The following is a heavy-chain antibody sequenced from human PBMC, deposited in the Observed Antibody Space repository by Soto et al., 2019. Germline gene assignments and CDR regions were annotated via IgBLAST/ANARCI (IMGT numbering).Heavy chain of an antibody. CDR1: GDSVSSNSAA. V-gene: IGHV6-1*01. CDR3: ARDIYKTSSWFDAFDI. Sequence: SQTLSLTYAISGDSVSSNSAAWNWIRQSPSRGLEWLGRTYYRSKWYNDYAESVKSRITINPDTSKNQFSLQLNSGTPEDTAVYYCARDIYKTSSWFDAFDIWGKGTRVAVAS. CDR2: TYYRSKWYN. J-gene: IGHJ3*02. D-gene: IGHD6-13*01.